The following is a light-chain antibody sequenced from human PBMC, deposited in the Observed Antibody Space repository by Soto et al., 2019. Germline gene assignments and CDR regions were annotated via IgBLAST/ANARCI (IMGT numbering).Light chain of an antibody. V-gene: IGLV1-51*02. CDR1: SSNIGIDF. J-gene: IGLJ3*02. Sequence: QSVLTQPPSVSAAPGQEVTISCSGSSSNIGIDFVSWYQHLPGTAPKLLIYEDNKRPSWIPDRFSGSKSGTLATLVITGLQTGDEADYYCVAWDISLSGGVFGGGTQLTVL. CDR3: VAWDISLSGGV. CDR2: EDN.